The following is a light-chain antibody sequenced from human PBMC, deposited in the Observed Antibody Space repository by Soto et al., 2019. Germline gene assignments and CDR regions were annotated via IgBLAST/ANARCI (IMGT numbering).Light chain of an antibody. CDR1: QSVSSSY. J-gene: IGKJ5*01. CDR3: QQRHMWPIT. Sequence: EIVLTQSPGTLSLSPGERATLSCRASQSVSSSYLAWYQQKRGQAPRLLIYDASSRASGIPARFSGRGSGTDFTLTISYLEPEDFAVYYCQQRHMWPITFGQGTRLEIK. CDR2: DAS. V-gene: IGKV3D-20*02.